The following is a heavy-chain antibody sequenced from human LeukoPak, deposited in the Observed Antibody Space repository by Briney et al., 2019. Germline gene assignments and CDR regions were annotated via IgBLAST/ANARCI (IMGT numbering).Heavy chain of an antibody. CDR1: GFTFNSYA. CDR2: ISGSGGNT. Sequence: GGSLGLSCAASGFTFNSYAMSWVRQAPGKGLEWVSAISGSGGNTYYADSVKGRFTISRDTSKNTLYLQMNSLRAEDTAVYYCAKGRIQLWFYFDFWGQGTLVTVSS. CDR3: AKGRIQLWFYFDF. V-gene: IGHV3-23*01. J-gene: IGHJ4*02. D-gene: IGHD5-18*01.